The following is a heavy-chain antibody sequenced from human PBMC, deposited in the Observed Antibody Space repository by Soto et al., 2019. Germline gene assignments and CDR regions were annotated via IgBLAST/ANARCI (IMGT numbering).Heavy chain of an antibody. Sequence: GSLRLSCTASGFAFSQYGMSWVRQPPGKGLEWIGTIYRGGITYYNPSLKSRVAISIDTSKNHFSLRLSSVTATDTAVYFCAIGNPDWFDPWGQGTLVTVSS. D-gene: IGHD1-1*01. V-gene: IGHV4-38-2*02. CDR3: AIGNPDWFDP. CDR1: GFAFSQYG. J-gene: IGHJ5*02. CDR2: IYRGGIT.